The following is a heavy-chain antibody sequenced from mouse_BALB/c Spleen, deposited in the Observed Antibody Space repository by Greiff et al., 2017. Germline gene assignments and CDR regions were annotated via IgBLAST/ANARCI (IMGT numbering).Heavy chain of an antibody. CDR2: ISSGSSTI. V-gene: IGHV5-17*02. CDR3: ARRGAFITTDYAMDY. J-gene: IGHJ4*01. CDR1: GFTFSSFG. D-gene: IGHD1-2*01. Sequence: DVKLVESGGGLVQPGGSRKLSCAASGFTFSSFGMHWVRQAPEKGLEWVAYISSGSSTIYYADTVKGRFTISRDNPKNTLFLQMTSLRSEDTAMYYCARRGAFITTDYAMDYWGQGTSVTVSS.